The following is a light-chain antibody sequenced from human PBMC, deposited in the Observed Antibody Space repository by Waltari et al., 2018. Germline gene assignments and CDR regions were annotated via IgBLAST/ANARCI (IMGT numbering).Light chain of an antibody. CDR3: QQYDISALT. CDR1: QTVSTTY. V-gene: IGKV3-20*01. J-gene: IGKJ4*01. Sequence: EIVLTQSPGTMSLSPGESATLSCRASQTVSTTYLAWYQQKPGQAPTLLIYGASSRATGIPDRFSGSGSGTDFSLTISSLEPEDFAVYYCQQYDISALTFGGGTKVEIK. CDR2: GAS.